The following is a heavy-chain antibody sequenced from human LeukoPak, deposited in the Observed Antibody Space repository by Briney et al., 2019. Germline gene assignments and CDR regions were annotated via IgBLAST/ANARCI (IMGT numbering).Heavy chain of an antibody. D-gene: IGHD6-6*01. CDR2: INANGGGT. V-gene: IGHV1-2*02. Sequence: ASVKVSCKASGYIFSDFSIHWVRQAPGQGLEWMGWINANGGGTDFAQKFQGRVTMTRDTSISTAYMELTSLRSDDTAVYYCARDPSGLGYYYFYMDVWGKGTTVTVSS. CDR1: GYIFSDFS. CDR3: ARDPSGLGYYYFYMDV. J-gene: IGHJ6*03.